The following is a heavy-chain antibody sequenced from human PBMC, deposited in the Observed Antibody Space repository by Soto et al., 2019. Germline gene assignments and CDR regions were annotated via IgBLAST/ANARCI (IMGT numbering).Heavy chain of an antibody. D-gene: IGHD4-17*01. J-gene: IGHJ4*02. Sequence: ETLSLTGPVSGASISSSSYYWGWIRQPPGKGLEWIGSIYYSGSTYYNPSLKSRVTISVDTSKKQFSLKLSSVTAADTAVYYCARHVLRWLDYWGQGTLVTVYS. CDR3: ARHVLRWLDY. CDR1: GASISSSSYY. CDR2: IYYSGST. V-gene: IGHV4-39*01.